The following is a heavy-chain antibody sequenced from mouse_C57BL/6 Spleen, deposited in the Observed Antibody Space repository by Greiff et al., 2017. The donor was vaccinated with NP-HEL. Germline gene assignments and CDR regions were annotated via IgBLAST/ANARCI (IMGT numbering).Heavy chain of an antibody. V-gene: IGHV5-4*01. CDR3: AREGLYYGSSDWYFDV. CDR2: ISDGGSYT. Sequence: EVQLQQSGGGLVKPGGSLKLSCAASGFTFSSYAMSWVRQTPEKRLEWVATISDGGSYTYYPDNVKGRFTISRDNAKNNLYLQMSHLKSEDTAMYYWAREGLYYGSSDWYFDVWGTGTTVTVSS. D-gene: IGHD1-1*01. J-gene: IGHJ1*03. CDR1: GFTFSSYA.